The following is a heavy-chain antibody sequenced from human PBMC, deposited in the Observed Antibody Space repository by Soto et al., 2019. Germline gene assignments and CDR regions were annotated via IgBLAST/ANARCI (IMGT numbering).Heavy chain of an antibody. J-gene: IGHJ5*02. CDR1: GGSISSGGYY. D-gene: IGHD5-12*01. Sequence: QVQLQESGPGLVKPSQTLSLTCTVSGGSISSGGYYWSGIRQHPGKGLEWVGYIYYSGTTYYHPSLKTRVTISVDTSKHQFSLKLSSVTAADTAVYYCARSPPLRAWFDPWGQGPLVTVSS. V-gene: IGHV4-31*03. CDR3: ARSPPLRAWFDP. CDR2: IYYSGTT.